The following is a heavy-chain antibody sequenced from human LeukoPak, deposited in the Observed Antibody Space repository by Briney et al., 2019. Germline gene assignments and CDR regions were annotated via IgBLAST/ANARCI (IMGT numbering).Heavy chain of an antibody. CDR2: INPNSGGT. CDR1: GGTFSSYA. D-gene: IGHD6-13*01. V-gene: IGHV1-2*02. Sequence: ASVTVSCKASGGTFSSYAISWVRQAPGQGLEWMGWINPNSGGTNYAQKFQGRVTMTRDTSISTAYMELSRLRSDDTAVYYCARIIYSSSWYYMDVWGKGTTVTVSS. CDR3: ARIIYSSSWYYMDV. J-gene: IGHJ6*03.